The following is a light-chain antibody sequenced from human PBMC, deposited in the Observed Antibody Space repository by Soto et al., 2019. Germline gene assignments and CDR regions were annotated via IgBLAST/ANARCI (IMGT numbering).Light chain of an antibody. CDR1: QGIRNS. CDR3: QRTSTAPLT. CDR2: AAS. J-gene: IGKJ4*01. Sequence: DIQMTQSPSSLAASVGDRVTITCRASQGIRNSLVWYQQKPGKPPKPLIYAASTLQSGVPSRFSGSGSGTHFTLTISSLQPEDVASYYCQRTSTAPLTFGGGTRVELK. V-gene: IGKV1-27*01.